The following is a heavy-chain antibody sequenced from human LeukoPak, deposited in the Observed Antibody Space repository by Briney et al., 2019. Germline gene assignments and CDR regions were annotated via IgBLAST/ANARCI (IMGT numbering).Heavy chain of an antibody. CDR3: AREKWENDFWSGYYPYNWFDP. V-gene: IGHV4-4*07. CDR1: GGSISSYY. D-gene: IGHD3-3*01. CDR2: IYTSGST. Sequence: NPSETLSLTCTVSGGSISSYYWSWIRQPAGKGLEWIGRIYTSGSTNYNPSLKSRVTMSVDTSKNQFSLKLSSVTAADTAVYYCAREKWENDFWSGYYPYNWFDPWGQGTLVTVSS. J-gene: IGHJ5*02.